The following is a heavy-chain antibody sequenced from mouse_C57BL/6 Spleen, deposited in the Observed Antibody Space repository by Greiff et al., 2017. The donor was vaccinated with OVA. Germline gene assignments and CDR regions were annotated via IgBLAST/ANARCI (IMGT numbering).Heavy chain of an antibody. D-gene: IGHD2-4*01. CDR3: PPYYDYLYFDY. J-gene: IGHJ2*01. Sequence: QVQLQQSGAELVRPGASVTLSCKASGYTFTDYEMHWVKQTPVHGLEWIGAIDPETGGTAYNQKFKGKAILTADKSSSTAYMELRSLTSEDSAVYYCPPYYDYLYFDYWGQGTTLTVSS. CDR2: IDPETGGT. CDR1: GYTFTDYE. V-gene: IGHV1-15*01.